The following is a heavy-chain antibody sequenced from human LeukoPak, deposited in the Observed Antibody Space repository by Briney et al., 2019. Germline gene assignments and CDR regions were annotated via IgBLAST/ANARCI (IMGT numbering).Heavy chain of an antibody. CDR1: GGTFSSYA. D-gene: IGHD2-2*02. V-gene: IGHV1-69*13. CDR3: ARAGRVLGYCSSTSCYTYAFDI. Sequence: SVKVSCKASGGTFSSYAISWVRQAPGQGLEWMGGNIPIFGTANYAQKFQGRVTITADESTSTAYMELSSLRSEDTAVYYCARAGRVLGYCSSTSCYTYAFDIWGQGTMVTVSS. CDR2: NIPIFGTA. J-gene: IGHJ3*02.